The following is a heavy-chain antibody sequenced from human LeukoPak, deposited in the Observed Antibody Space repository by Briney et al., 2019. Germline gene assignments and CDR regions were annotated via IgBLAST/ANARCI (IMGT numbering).Heavy chain of an antibody. J-gene: IGHJ4*02. D-gene: IGHD3-22*01. V-gene: IGHV1-8*01. CDR2: MNPNSGNT. CDR1: GYTFTSYD. Sequence: ASVKVSCKASGYTFTSYDINWVRQATGQGLEWVGWMNPNSGNTGYAQKFQGRVTMTRNTSISTAYMELSSLRSEDTAVYYCARGPSLYYDSSGYEVMWGQGTLVTVSS. CDR3: ARGPSLYYDSSGYEVM.